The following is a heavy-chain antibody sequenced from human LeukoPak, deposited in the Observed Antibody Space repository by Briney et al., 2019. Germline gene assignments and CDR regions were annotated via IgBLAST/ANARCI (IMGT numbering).Heavy chain of an antibody. CDR2: ISAYNGNT. V-gene: IGHV1-18*01. CDR3: ARVQAVVPAAAELGPFDY. Sequence: ASVKVSCKASGYTFTSYGISWVRQAPGQGLEWMGWISAYNGNTNYAQKLQGRVTMTTDTSTSTAYMELRSLRSDDTAVYYCARVQAVVPAAAELGPFDYWGQGTLVTVSS. J-gene: IGHJ4*02. D-gene: IGHD2-2*01. CDR1: GYTFTSYG.